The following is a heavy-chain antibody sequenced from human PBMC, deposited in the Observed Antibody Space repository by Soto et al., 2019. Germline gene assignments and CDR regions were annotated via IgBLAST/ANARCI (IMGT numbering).Heavy chain of an antibody. CDR3: ESGVGATTA. Sequence: QVQLVESGGGVVQPGRSLRLSCAASGFTFSSYAMHWVRQAPGKGLEWVAVISYDGSNKYYADSVKGRFTISRDNSKNTLYLQMNSLRAEDTAVYYCESGVGATTAWGQGTLVTVSS. V-gene: IGHV3-30-3*01. J-gene: IGHJ5*02. CDR1: GFTFSSYA. CDR2: ISYDGSNK. D-gene: IGHD1-26*01.